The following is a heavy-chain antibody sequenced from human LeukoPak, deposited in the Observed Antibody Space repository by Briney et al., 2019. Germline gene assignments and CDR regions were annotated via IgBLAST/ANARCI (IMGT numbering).Heavy chain of an antibody. D-gene: IGHD3/OR15-3a*01. J-gene: IGHJ6*03. V-gene: IGHV1-24*01. CDR2: FDPEDGET. Sequence: ASVKVSCKVSGYTLTELSMHWVRQAPGKGLEWMGGFDPEDGETIYAQKFQGRVTMTRDTSISTAYMELSRLRSDDTAVYYCARGRTGYMDVWGKGTTVTVSS. CDR1: GYTLTELS. CDR3: ARGRTGYMDV.